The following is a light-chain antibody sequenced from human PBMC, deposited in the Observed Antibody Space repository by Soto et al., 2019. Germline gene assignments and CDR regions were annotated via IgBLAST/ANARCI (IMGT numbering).Light chain of an antibody. Sequence: EIVLTQSPGTLSLSPGERATLSCRASQSISNTYLAWYRQKPGQAPGLLIYATSNRGTGIPDRFSGSGSGTDFTLTISRLEPEDFAVYYCQHYGTSPAFGQGTKVEIK. V-gene: IGKV3-20*01. CDR2: ATS. J-gene: IGKJ1*01. CDR3: QHYGTSPA. CDR1: QSISNTY.